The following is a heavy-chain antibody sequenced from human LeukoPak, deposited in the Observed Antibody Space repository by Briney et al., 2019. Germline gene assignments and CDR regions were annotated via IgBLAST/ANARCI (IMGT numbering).Heavy chain of an antibody. Sequence: GESLNTSCRGSGYSFTNYSSAWLRQLPGKTRKWMGIIYPGDSDTSTNPSFQGQVTIAADKSISTAYLQWSSLKASDTAMYYCALRGAYDDRFDFWGQGTLVTVS. CDR1: GYSFTNYS. CDR3: ALRGAYDDRFDF. V-gene: IGHV5-51*03. J-gene: IGHJ4*02. CDR2: IYPGDSDT. D-gene: IGHD5-12*01.